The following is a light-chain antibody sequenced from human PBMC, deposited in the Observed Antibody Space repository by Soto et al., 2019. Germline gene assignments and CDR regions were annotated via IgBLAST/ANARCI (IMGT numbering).Light chain of an antibody. CDR3: QQYNSYPYT. CDR1: QSISSW. V-gene: IGKV1-5*03. J-gene: IGKJ2*01. CDR2: KAS. Sequence: DIQMTQSPSTLSPSVGDRVTITCRVSQSISSWLAWYQQKPGKSPKLLIYKASSLESGVPSRFSGSGSGTEFTLTISSLQPDDFATYYCQQYNSYPYTFGQGTKVDIK.